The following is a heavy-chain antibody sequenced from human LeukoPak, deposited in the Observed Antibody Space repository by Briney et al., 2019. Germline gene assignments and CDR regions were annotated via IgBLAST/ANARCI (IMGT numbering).Heavy chain of an antibody. CDR2: ITGSGSNI. Sequence: GGSLRLSCAASGFTFSSYEMNWVRQAPGKGLEWISYITGSGSNIYYADSVKGRFTISRDNAKNSLYLQMNSLRAEDTAVYYCARDHYGDYVSPYYYYMDVWGEGTTVTVSS. V-gene: IGHV3-48*03. CDR1: GFTFSSYE. CDR3: ARDHYGDYVSPYYYYMDV. J-gene: IGHJ6*03. D-gene: IGHD4-17*01.